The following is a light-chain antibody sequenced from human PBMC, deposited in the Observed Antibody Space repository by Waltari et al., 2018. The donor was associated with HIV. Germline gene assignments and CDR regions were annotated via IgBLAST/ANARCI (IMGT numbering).Light chain of an antibody. Sequence: SVLTQPPSASGTPGQRVTLSCSGSNSNIDPNTGNWYRQLPGTTPQLLIHSNEQRPSGVPDRFSGSKSGTSASLAISGLQSEDEADYYCAAWDDTLNGWVFGGGTKLTVL. CDR3: AAWDDTLNGWV. J-gene: IGLJ3*02. V-gene: IGLV1-44*01. CDR1: NSNIDPNT. CDR2: SNE.